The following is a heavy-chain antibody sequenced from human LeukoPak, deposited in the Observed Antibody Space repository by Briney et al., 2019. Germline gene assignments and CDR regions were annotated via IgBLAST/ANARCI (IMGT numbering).Heavy chain of an antibody. J-gene: IGHJ2*01. V-gene: IGHV3-7*01. D-gene: IGHD6-13*01. CDR2: IKQDGSEK. Sequence: HPGGSLRLSCAASGFTFSSYWMSWVRQAPGKGLEWVANIKQDGSEKYYVDSVKGRFTISRDNAKNSLYLQMNSLRAEDTAVYYCASPIAAAISNWYFDLWGRGTLVTVSS. CDR3: ASPIAAAISNWYFDL. CDR1: GFTFSSYW.